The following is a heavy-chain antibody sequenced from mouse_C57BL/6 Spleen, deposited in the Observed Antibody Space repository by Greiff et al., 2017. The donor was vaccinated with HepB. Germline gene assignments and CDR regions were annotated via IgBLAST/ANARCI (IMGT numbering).Heavy chain of an antibody. CDR1: GYTFTSYW. CDR2: IDPSDSET. CDR3: ARAYSNYGCFDY. Sequence: QVQLQQPGAELVRPGSSVKLSCKASGYTFTSYWMHWVKQRPIQGLEWIGNIDPSDSETHYNQKFKDKATLTVDKSSSTAYMQLSSLTSEDSAVYYCARAYSNYGCFDYWGQGTTLTVSS. V-gene: IGHV1-52*01. J-gene: IGHJ2*01. D-gene: IGHD2-5*01.